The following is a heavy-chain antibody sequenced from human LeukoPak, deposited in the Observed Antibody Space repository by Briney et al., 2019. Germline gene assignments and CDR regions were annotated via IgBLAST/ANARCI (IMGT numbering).Heavy chain of an antibody. CDR3: ARHGGHCSSTSCYLDY. J-gene: IGHJ4*02. CDR1: DLYITSDNY. CDR2: IYHTGNT. Sequence: SETLSLTCAVSDLYITSDNYWGWIRQPPGKGLEWIGSIYHTGNTYYNSSLKSRVTISVDTSKNQFSLNLNSVTAADRAVYYCARHGGHCSSTSCYLDYWGQGTLVTVSS. D-gene: IGHD2-2*01. V-gene: IGHV4-38-2*01.